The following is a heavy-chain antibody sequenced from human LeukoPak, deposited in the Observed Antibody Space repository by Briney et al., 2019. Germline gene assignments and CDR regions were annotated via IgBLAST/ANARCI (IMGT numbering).Heavy chain of an antibody. J-gene: IGHJ5*02. Sequence: ASVKVSYKASGYTFTSYDINWVRQATGQGLEWMGWMNPNSGNTGYAQKFQGRVTMTRNTSISTAYMELSSLRSEDTAVYYCARRYGSGSYQTFDPWGQGTLVTVSS. CDR2: MNPNSGNT. CDR1: GYTFTSYD. V-gene: IGHV1-8*01. CDR3: ARRYGSGSYQTFDP. D-gene: IGHD3-10*01.